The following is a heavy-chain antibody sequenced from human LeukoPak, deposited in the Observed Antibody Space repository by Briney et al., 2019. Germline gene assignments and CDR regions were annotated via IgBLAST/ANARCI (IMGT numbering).Heavy chain of an antibody. CDR3: ARDLELVYYDSSGYDY. J-gene: IGHJ4*02. CDR1: GFTFSNYA. V-gene: IGHV3-23*01. CDR2: ISGSGGST. Sequence: PGGSLRLSCTASGFTFSNYATSWVRQAPGKGLEWVSGISGSGGSTHYADSVKGRFTISRDNAKNTLYLQMNSLRAEDTAVYYCARDLELVYYDSSGYDYWGQGTLVIVSS. D-gene: IGHD3-22*01.